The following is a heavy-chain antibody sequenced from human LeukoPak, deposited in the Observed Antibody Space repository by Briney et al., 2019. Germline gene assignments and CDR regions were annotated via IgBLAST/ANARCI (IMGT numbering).Heavy chain of an antibody. D-gene: IGHD1-26*01. V-gene: IGHV3-30*18. Sequence: SGRSLRLSCAASGFTCSSYGMRWVRQAPGKGLEWVAVISYDGGNKYYADSVKGRFTISRDNSKNTLYLQMNSLRAEDTAVYYCAKENGGSYGSVDYWGQGTLVTVSS. J-gene: IGHJ4*02. CDR3: AKENGGSYGSVDY. CDR2: ISYDGGNK. CDR1: GFTCSSYG.